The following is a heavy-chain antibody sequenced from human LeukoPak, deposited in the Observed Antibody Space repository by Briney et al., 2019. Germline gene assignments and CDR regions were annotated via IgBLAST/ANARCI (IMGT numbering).Heavy chain of an antibody. V-gene: IGHV3-7*01. CDR3: ARDRIGGATRSYYFDY. J-gene: IGHJ4*02. D-gene: IGHD1-26*01. CDR1: GFTFSSYW. CDR2: IKQDGSEK. Sequence: GGSLRLSYAASGFTFSSYWMSWVRQAPGKGLEWVANIKQDGSEKYYVDSVKGRFTISRDNAKNSLYLQMNSLRAEDTAVYYCARDRIGGATRSYYFDYWGQGTLVTVSS.